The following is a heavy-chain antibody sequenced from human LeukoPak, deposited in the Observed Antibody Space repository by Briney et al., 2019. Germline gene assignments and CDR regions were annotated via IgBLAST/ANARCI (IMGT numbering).Heavy chain of an antibody. CDR2: IYPGDSDT. CDR3: ARLGDYGGNDDSFDT. CDR1: GYSFTSYW. Sequence: GESLKISCKGSGYSFTSYWSGWVRQMPGKGLEWMGIIYPGDSDTRYSPSFQGQVTISADKSISTAYLQWSSLKASDTAMYYCARLGDYGGNDDSFDTWGLGTMVTVSS. V-gene: IGHV5-51*01. J-gene: IGHJ3*02. D-gene: IGHD4-23*01.